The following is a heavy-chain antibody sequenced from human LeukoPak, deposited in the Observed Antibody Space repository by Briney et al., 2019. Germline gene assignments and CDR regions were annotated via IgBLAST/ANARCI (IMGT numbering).Heavy chain of an antibody. CDR3: ARGLVVVPAAKTYRTRGPGY. V-gene: IGHV1-46*01. Sequence: ASVKVSCKASGYTFTSYYMHWVRQAPGQGLEWMGIINPSGGSTSYAQKFQGRVTMTRDTSTSTVYMELSSLRSEDTAVYYCARGLVVVPAAKTYRTRGPGYWGQGTLVTVSS. CDR2: INPSGGST. D-gene: IGHD2-2*01. J-gene: IGHJ4*02. CDR1: GYTFTSYY.